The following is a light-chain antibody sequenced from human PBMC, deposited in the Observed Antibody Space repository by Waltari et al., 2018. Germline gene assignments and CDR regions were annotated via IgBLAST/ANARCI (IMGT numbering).Light chain of an antibody. Sequence: DVVMTQSPPSLPFTLGQPASMSCRSSQTLIYTDGNTYLSWFLQRPGQSPRRLIYKVSDRDPGVPDRFRGSGSGTDFTLRIKKVEAEDVGVYYCMQGTHWPWTFGQGTKMEIE. CDR2: KVS. CDR3: MQGTHWPWT. CDR1: QTLIYTDGNTY. V-gene: IGKV2-30*01. J-gene: IGKJ1*01.